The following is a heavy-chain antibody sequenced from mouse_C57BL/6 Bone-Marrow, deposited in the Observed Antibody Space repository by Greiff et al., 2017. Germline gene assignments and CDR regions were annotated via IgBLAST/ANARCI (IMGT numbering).Heavy chain of an antibody. Sequence: VQLQQPGAELVKPGASVKMSCKASGYTFTSYWITWVKQRPGQGLEWIGDIYPGSGSTNYNEKFKSKATLTVDTSSSTAYMQLSSLTSEDSAVYYCARGITTVVANGPYWGQGTTLTVSS. CDR3: ARGITTVVANGPY. V-gene: IGHV1-55*01. D-gene: IGHD1-1*01. CDR1: GYTFTSYW. J-gene: IGHJ2*01. CDR2: IYPGSGST.